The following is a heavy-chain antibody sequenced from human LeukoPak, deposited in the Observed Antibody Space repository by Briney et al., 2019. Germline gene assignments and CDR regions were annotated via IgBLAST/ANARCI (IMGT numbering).Heavy chain of an antibody. CDR2: IYYSGST. V-gene: IGHV4-59*08. CDR1: GGSISSYY. CDR3: ASESSNYYGSGARPDY. J-gene: IGHJ4*02. D-gene: IGHD3-10*01. Sequence: PSETLSLTCTVSGGSISSYYWSWIRQPPGKGLEWIGYIYYSGSTNYNPSLKSRVTISVDTSKNQFSLKLSSVTAADTAVYYCASESSNYYGSGARPDYWGQGTLVTVSS.